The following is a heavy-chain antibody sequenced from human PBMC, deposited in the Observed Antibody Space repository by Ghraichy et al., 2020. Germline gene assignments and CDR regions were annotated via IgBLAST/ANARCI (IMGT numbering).Heavy chain of an antibody. Sequence: SETLSLTCTVSGGSIGTYYWSWIRQPAGKEPEWIGRIYTTGSTDYNPSLKSRVTLSLDTSANQFSLKLDSVTAADTAVYSCARGVGWTDFDYWGRGTLVTVSS. CDR1: GGSIGTYY. D-gene: IGHD2-15*01. J-gene: IGHJ4*02. CDR2: IYTTGST. V-gene: IGHV4-4*07. CDR3: ARGVGWTDFDY.